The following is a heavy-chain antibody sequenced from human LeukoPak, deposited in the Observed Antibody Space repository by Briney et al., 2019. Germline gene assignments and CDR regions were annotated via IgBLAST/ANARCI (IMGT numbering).Heavy chain of an antibody. D-gene: IGHD3-22*01. CDR1: GFTFSSYG. J-gene: IGHJ4*02. V-gene: IGHV3-33*08. Sequence: GGSLRLSCAASGFTFSSYGMHWVRQAPGKGLEWVAVIWYDGSNKYYADSVKGRFTISRDNSKNTLYLQMNSLRAEDTAVYYCARDQGYDSSGPDYWGQGTLVTVSS. CDR2: IWYDGSNK. CDR3: ARDQGYDSSGPDY.